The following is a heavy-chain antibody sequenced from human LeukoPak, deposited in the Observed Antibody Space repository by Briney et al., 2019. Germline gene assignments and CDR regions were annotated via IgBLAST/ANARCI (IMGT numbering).Heavy chain of an antibody. CDR2: IKQDGSEK. Sequence: GGSLRLSCAAPGFTFSSYWMSWVRQAPGKGLEWVANIKQDGSEKYYVDSVKGRFTISRDNAKNSLYLQMNSLRAEDTAVYYCARDSRVTDAYDYWGQGTLVTVSS. J-gene: IGHJ4*02. V-gene: IGHV3-7*01. D-gene: IGHD2-21*02. CDR1: GFTFSSYW. CDR3: ARDSRVTDAYDY.